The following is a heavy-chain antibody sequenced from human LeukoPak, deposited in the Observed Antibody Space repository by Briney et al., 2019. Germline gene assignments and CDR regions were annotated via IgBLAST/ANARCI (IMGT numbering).Heavy chain of an antibody. CDR3: ARAGVYYDILTGYSFDP. D-gene: IGHD3-9*01. CDR1: GFTFDDYG. J-gene: IGHJ5*02. CDR2: INWNGGST. V-gene: IGHV3-20*04. Sequence: GGSLRLSCAASGFTFDDYGMSWVRQAPGKGLEWVSGINWNGGSTGYADSVKGRFTISRDNAKNSLYLQMNSLRAEDTALYYCARAGVYYDILTGYSFDPWGQETLVTVSS.